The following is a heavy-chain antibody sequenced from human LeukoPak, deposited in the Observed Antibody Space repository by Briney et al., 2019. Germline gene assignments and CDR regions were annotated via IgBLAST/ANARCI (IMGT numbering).Heavy chain of an antibody. CDR3: ARTYYDFWSGSRYWYFQV. CDR1: SGSISSYY. Sequence: SETLSLTCTVSSGSISSYYWSWIRQPPGKGLEWIGYIYYSGSTNYNPTLKSRVTMSVDTSKNQFSLKLRSVTVADTAIYYCARTYYDFWSGSRYWYFQVWGRGTLVTVSS. J-gene: IGHJ2*01. V-gene: IGHV4-59*08. D-gene: IGHD3-3*01. CDR2: IYYSGST.